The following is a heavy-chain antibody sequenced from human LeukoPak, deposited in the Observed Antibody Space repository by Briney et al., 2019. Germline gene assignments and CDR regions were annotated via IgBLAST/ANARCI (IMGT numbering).Heavy chain of an antibody. V-gene: IGHV1-69*05. Sequence: SVKVSCKASGGTFSSYAISWVRQAPGQGLGWMGGIIPIFGTANYAQKFQGRVTITTDESTSTAYMELSSLRSEDTAVYYCARGDILTGYYMGYYYYYMDVWGKGTTVTVSS. CDR3: ARGDILTGYYMGYYYYYMDV. CDR2: IIPIFGTA. CDR1: GGTFSSYA. D-gene: IGHD3-9*01. J-gene: IGHJ6*03.